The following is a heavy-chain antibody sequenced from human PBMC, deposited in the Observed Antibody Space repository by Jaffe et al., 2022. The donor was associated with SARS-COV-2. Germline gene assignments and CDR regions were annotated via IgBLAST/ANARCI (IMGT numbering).Heavy chain of an antibody. Sequence: EVQLVESGGGLVQPGRSLRLSCTASGFTFGDYAMSWVRQAPGKGLEWVGFIRSKAYGGTTEYAASVKGRFTISRDDSKSIAYLQMNSLKTEDTAVYYCTRARAGVGYGDYIYWFDPWGQGTLVTVSS. D-gene: IGHD4-17*01. V-gene: IGHV3-49*04. CDR3: TRARAGVGYGDYIYWFDP. CDR1: GFTFGDYA. CDR2: IRSKAYGGTT. J-gene: IGHJ5*02.